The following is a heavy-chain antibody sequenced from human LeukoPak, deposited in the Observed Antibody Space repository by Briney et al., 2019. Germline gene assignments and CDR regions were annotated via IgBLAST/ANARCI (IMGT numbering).Heavy chain of an antibody. CDR1: GGSFSGYY. Sequence: PSETLSLTCAVYGGSFSGYYWSWIRQPPGKGLEWIGEINHSGSTNYNPSLKSRVTMSVDTSKNQFSLKLSSVTAADTAVYYCARGDSSGYEYFQHWGQGTLVTVSS. D-gene: IGHD3-22*01. CDR3: ARGDSSGYEYFQH. CDR2: INHSGST. V-gene: IGHV4-34*01. J-gene: IGHJ1*01.